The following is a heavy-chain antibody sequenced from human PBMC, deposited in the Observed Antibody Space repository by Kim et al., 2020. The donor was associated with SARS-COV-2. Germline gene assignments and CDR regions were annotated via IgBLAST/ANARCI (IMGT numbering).Heavy chain of an antibody. D-gene: IGHD6-13*01. J-gene: IGHJ4*02. V-gene: IGHV5-51*01. Sequence: GESLKISCKGSGYSFTSYWIGWVRQMPGKGLEWMGIIYPGDSDTRYSPSFQGQVTISADKSISTAYLQWSSLKASDTAMYYCCIAAAGKGVEFDYWGQGTLVTVSS. CDR2: IYPGDSDT. CDR3: CIAAAGKGVEFDY. CDR1: GYSFTSYW.